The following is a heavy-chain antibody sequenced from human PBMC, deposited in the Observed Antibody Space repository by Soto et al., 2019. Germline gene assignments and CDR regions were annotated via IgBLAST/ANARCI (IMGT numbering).Heavy chain of an antibody. Sequence: VGSLRLSCAASGFRFDDYNMHWVRQAPGKGLEWVSLITWNGANTYYADSVKGRFTISRDGTTESVFLQMTGLKREDTGLYYCARETLSFGSALDVWGQGTTVTVSS. CDR2: ITWNGANT. CDR1: GFRFDDYN. J-gene: IGHJ6*02. D-gene: IGHD3-3*01. CDR3: ARETLSFGSALDV. V-gene: IGHV3-43*01.